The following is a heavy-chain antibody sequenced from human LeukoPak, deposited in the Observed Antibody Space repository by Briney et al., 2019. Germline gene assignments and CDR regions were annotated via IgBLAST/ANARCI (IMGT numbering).Heavy chain of an antibody. V-gene: IGHV3-33*01. CDR1: GFTFSSYG. J-gene: IGHJ6*02. Sequence: GGSLRLSCAASGFTFSSYGMHWVRQAPGKGLEWVAVIWYDGSNKYYADSVKGRFTISRDNSKNTLYLQMNSLRAEDTAVYYCARVPHYYYGMDVWGQGTTVTVSS. CDR3: ARVPHYYYGMDV. CDR2: IWYDGSNK.